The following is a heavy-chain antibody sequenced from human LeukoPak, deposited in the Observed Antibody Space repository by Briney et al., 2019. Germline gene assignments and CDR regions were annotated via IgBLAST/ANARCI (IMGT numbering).Heavy chain of an antibody. Sequence: SQTLSLTCTVSGGSISSGGYYWNWLRQPAGKGLEWIGRIQTSGSTNYNPSLNSRVTISVDTSENQFSLELRSVTAADAAVYYCARTYCDSTTCYRFDYWGQGTLVTVSS. CDR1: GGSISSGGYY. D-gene: IGHD2-2*01. V-gene: IGHV4-61*02. J-gene: IGHJ4*02. CDR2: IQTSGST. CDR3: ARTYCDSTTCYRFDY.